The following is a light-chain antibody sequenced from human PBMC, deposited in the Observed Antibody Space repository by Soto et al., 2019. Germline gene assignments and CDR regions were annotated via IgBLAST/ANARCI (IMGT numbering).Light chain of an antibody. CDR3: QQHGSSQT. Sequence: EIVLTQSPGTLSLSPGGRAALSCRASQSVSSTYLAWYQQKPGQAPRLLIYGASSRATGIPDRFSGSGSGTDFTLTISRLEPEDFAVYYCQQHGSSQTFGGGTKVDIK. J-gene: IGKJ4*01. CDR2: GAS. V-gene: IGKV3-20*01. CDR1: QSVSSTY.